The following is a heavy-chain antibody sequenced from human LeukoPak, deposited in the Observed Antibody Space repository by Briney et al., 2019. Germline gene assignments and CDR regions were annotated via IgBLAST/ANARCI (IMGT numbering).Heavy chain of an antibody. CDR3: ARDCLYSIDAFDI. V-gene: IGHV4-39*07. Sequence: PSETLSLTCTVSGGSISSSSYYWGWIRQPPGKRLEWIGSIYHSGSTYYNPSLKSRVTISVDTSKNQFSLKLSSVTAADTAVYYCARDCLYSIDAFDIWGQGTMVTVSS. J-gene: IGHJ3*02. D-gene: IGHD6-13*01. CDR1: GGSISSSSYY. CDR2: IYHSGST.